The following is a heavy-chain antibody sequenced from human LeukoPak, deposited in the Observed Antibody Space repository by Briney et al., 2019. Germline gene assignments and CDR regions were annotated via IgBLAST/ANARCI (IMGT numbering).Heavy chain of an antibody. CDR2: IKQDGSEK. CDR1: GFTFSSYN. D-gene: IGHD5-24*01. CDR3: ARVGLATIYFDY. J-gene: IGHJ4*02. V-gene: IGHV3-7*01. Sequence: QPGGSLRLSCAASGFTFSSYNMNWVRQAPGKGLEWVANIKQDGSEKYYVDSVKGRFTISRDNAKNSLYLQMNSLRAEDTAVYYCARVGLATIYFDYWGQGTLVTVSS.